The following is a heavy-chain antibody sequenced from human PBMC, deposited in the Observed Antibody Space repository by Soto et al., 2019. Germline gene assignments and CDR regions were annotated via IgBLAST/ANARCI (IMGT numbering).Heavy chain of an antibody. V-gene: IGHV4-39*07. D-gene: IGHD5-18*01. Sequence: PSETLSLTCTVSGGSISSGIYYWVWIRQPPGKGLEYIANIYYSGITNYNPSLKSRVTISVDTSKNQFSLKLSSVTAADTAVYYCAREAKGGDTAMVTGYWFDPWGQGTLVTVSS. CDR3: AREAKGGDTAMVTGYWFDP. J-gene: IGHJ5*02. CDR2: IYYSGIT. CDR1: GGSISSGIYY.